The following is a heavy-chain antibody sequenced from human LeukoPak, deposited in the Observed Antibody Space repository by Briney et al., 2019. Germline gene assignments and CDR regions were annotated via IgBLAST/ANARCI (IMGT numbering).Heavy chain of an antibody. CDR3: AELGITMIRGV. J-gene: IGHJ6*04. V-gene: IGHV3-20*04. Sequence: GGSLRLSCAASGFTFDDYGMSWVRQAPGKGLEWVSGINWNGVSTGYADSVKGRFTISRDNAKNSLYLQMNSLRAEDTAMYYCAELGITMIRGVWGKGTTVTISS. CDR2: INWNGVST. CDR1: GFTFDDYG. D-gene: IGHD3-22*01.